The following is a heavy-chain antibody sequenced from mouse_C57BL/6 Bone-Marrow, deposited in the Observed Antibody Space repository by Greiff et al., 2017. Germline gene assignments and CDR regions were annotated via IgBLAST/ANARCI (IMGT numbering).Heavy chain of an antibody. J-gene: IGHJ2*01. Sequence: VQLQESGPELVKPGASVKISCKASGYAFSSSWMSWVKQRPGKGLVWIGRIYPGDGDTNYNGKFKGKATLTADKSSSTAYMQLSSLTSEDSAVYFCAVYDGDFDYWGQGTTLTVSS. CDR1: GYAFSSSW. D-gene: IGHD2-12*01. CDR3: AVYDGDFDY. CDR2: IYPGDGDT. V-gene: IGHV1-82*01.